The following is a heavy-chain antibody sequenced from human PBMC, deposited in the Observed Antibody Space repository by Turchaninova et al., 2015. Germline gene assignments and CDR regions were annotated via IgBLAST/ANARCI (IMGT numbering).Heavy chain of an antibody. D-gene: IGHD3-22*01. CDR2: IYHRGST. Sequence: QLQLPESGSGLVKPSQTLSLTSPSSGGSTTHGGYSWSRIRQPPGKGLEWIGYIYHRGSTYYNPSLKSRVTISVDRAKNQFSLKLSSVTAADTAVYYCARAKMDYYDSSGYYARGAFDIWGQGTMVTVSS. CDR3: ARAKMDYYDSSGYYARGAFDI. CDR1: GGSTTHGGYS. V-gene: IGHV4-30-2*01. J-gene: IGHJ3*02.